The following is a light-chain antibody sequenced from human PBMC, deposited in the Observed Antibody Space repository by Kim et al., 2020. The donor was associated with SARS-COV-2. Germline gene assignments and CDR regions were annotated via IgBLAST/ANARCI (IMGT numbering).Light chain of an antibody. CDR1: NIGSQS. CDR2: NDR. CDR3: QVWDSNSDQV. Sequence: VAPGKTATITCGGNNIGSQSVHWYQQKPGQAPVLVIYNDRDRPSGIPERFSGSNSGSTATLTISRVEAGDEADYYCQVWDSNSDQVFGGGTKLTVL. V-gene: IGLV3-21*04. J-gene: IGLJ2*01.